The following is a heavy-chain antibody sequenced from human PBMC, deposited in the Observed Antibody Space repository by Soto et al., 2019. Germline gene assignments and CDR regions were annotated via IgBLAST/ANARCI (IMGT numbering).Heavy chain of an antibody. CDR3: AHRQSAGAGTWRVRYYLDY. CDR1: GFSLSTSGVG. J-gene: IGHJ4*02. Sequence: SCPTLVNPTQTLTLTCTFSGFSLSTSGVGVGWIRQPPGKALEWLALIYWNDDKRYSPSLKSRLTITKDTSKNQVVLTMTNMDPVDPATYYWAHRQSAGAGTWRVRYYLDYWGQGTLVTVSS. D-gene: IGHD6-13*01. CDR2: IYWNDDK. V-gene: IGHV2-5*01.